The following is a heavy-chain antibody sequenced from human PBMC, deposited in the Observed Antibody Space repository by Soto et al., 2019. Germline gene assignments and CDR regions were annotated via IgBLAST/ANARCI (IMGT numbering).Heavy chain of an antibody. CDR2: ISAYNGNT. J-gene: IGHJ4*02. D-gene: IGHD3-16*01. V-gene: IGHV1-3*01. CDR3: GRDGGAGGDTDY. CDR1: GYTFTSYA. Sequence: QVQLVQSGAEVKKPGASVKVSCKASGYTFTSYAMHWVRQAPGQRLEWMGWISAYNGNTNYAQKLQGRVTMTTDTPTSTAYMERRSLRSDDTAVYCWGRDGGAGGDTDYWGQGTLVTVSS.